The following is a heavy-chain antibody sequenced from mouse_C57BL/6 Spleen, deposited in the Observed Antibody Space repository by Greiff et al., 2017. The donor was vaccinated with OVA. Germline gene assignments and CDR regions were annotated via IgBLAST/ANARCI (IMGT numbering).Heavy chain of an antibody. D-gene: IGHD1-1*01. J-gene: IGHJ2*01. CDR1: GYTFTSYW. V-gene: IGHV1-61*01. CDR3: ATHVYYYGSSYFDY. CDR2: IYPSDSET. Sequence: QVQLQQPGAELVRPGSSVKLSCKASGYTFTSYWMDWVKQRPGQGLEWIGNIYPSDSETHCNQKFKDKATLTVDKSSSTAYMQLSSLTSEDSAVYYCATHVYYYGSSYFDYWGQGTTLTVSS.